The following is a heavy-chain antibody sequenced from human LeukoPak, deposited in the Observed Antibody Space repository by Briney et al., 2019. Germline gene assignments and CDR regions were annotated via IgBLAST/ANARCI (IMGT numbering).Heavy chain of an antibody. Sequence: GGSLRLSCVASGFTFSNYEMNWVRQAPGKGLEWVSAISGSGGSTYYADSVKGRFTISRDNSKNTLYLQMNSLRAEDTAVYYCAKDQPAAAAASQSDYWGQGTLVTVSS. CDR3: AKDQPAAAAASQSDY. CDR1: GFTFSNYE. D-gene: IGHD6-13*01. CDR2: ISGSGGST. J-gene: IGHJ4*02. V-gene: IGHV3-23*01.